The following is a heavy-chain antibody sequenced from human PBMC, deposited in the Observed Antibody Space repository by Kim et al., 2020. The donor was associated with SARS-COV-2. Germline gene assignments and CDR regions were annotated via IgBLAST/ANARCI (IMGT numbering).Heavy chain of an antibody. CDR3: AKDMLKDGYNCPDY. J-gene: IGHJ4*02. Sequence: GGSLRLSCAASGFTFDDYTMHWVRQAPGKGLEWVSLISWDGGSTYYADSVKGRFTISRDNSKNSLYLQMNSLRTEDTALYYCAKDMLKDGYNCPDYWGQGTLVTVYS. CDR1: GFTFDDYT. CDR2: ISWDGGST. D-gene: IGHD5-12*01. V-gene: IGHV3-43*01.